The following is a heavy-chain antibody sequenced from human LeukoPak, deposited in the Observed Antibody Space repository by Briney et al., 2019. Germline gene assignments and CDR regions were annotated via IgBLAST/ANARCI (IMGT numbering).Heavy chain of an antibody. CDR3: AREGLGYCSSTSCYFAFDI. D-gene: IGHD2-2*01. V-gene: IGHV1-69*13. Sequence: GASVKVSCKASGGTFSSYAISWVRQAPGQGLEWVGGIIPIFGTANYAQKFQGRVTITADESTSTAYMELSSLRSEDTAVYYCAREGLGYCSSTSCYFAFDIWGQGTMVTVSS. CDR2: IIPIFGTA. CDR1: GGTFSSYA. J-gene: IGHJ3*02.